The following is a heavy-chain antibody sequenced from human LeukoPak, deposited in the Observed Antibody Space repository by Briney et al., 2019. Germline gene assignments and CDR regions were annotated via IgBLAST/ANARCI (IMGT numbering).Heavy chain of an antibody. V-gene: IGHV3-66*02. J-gene: IGHJ6*03. D-gene: IGHD3-9*01. CDR3: ARAIFSVPYYYYYHMDV. Sequence: GGSLRLSCAASGFTVSSNFMSWVRQAPGKGLEWVSVIYSGGSTYYADSVKGRFTISRDNSKNTLYLQMNSLRGEDTAVYYCARAIFSVPYYYYYHMDVWGKGTTVTVSS. CDR1: GFTVSSNF. CDR2: IYSGGST.